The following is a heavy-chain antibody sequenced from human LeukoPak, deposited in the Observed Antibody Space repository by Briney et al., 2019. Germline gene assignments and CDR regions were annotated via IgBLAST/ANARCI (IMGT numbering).Heavy chain of an antibody. CDR2: ISSSSSTI. V-gene: IGHV3-48*04. CDR1: GFTFSSYS. CDR3: ARAGGPVTTGHFDY. Sequence: AGGSLRLSCAASGFTFSSYSMNWVRQAPGKGLEWVSYISSSSSTIYYADSVKGRFTISRDNAKNSLYLQMNSLRAEDTAVYYCARAGGPVTTGHFDYWGQGTLVTVSS. D-gene: IGHD4-17*01. J-gene: IGHJ4*02.